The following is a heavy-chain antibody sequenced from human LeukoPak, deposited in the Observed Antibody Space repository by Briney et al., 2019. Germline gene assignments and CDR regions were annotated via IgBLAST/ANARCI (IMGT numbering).Heavy chain of an antibody. CDR1: GGSISSYY. V-gene: IGHV4-59*01. CDR3: ARGGGSSWYSTDYFDY. Sequence: PSETLSLTCTVSGGSISSYYWSWIRQPPGKGLEWIGYIYYSGSTNYNPSLKSRVTISVDTSKNQFSLKLSSVTAADTAVYYCARGGGSSWYSTDYFDYWGQGTLVTASS. D-gene: IGHD6-13*01. CDR2: IYYSGST. J-gene: IGHJ4*02.